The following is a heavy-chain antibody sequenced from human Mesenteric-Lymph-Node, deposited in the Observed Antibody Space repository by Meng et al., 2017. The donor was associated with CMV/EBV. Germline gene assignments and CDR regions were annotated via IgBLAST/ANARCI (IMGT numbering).Heavy chain of an antibody. CDR1: GCSISSSSYY. CDR3: ARDGDYYDSSGYNPFDY. V-gene: IGHV4-39*07. J-gene: IGHJ4*02. D-gene: IGHD3-22*01. Sequence: QLQLQESGPGRVKPSETLSLTCTVPGCSISSSSYYWGWIRQPPGKGLEWIGSIYYSGSTYYNPSLKSRVTISVDTSKNQFSLKLSSVTAADTAVYYCARDGDYYDSSGYNPFDYWGQGTLVTVSS. CDR2: IYYSGST.